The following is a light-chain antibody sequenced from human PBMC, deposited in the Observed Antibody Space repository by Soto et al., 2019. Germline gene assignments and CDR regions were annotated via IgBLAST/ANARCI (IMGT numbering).Light chain of an antibody. V-gene: IGKV3-11*01. CDR1: QSVSSY. J-gene: IGKJ2*01. CDR3: QQRRNWPPYT. Sequence: EIVLTQSPATLSLSPGERATLSCRASQSVSSYLAWYQQKPGQAPRLLIYDASNRATGIPARFSGSGSGTGFTLTISSLEPEDFAVYYCQQRRNWPPYTFGPGTKLEI. CDR2: DAS.